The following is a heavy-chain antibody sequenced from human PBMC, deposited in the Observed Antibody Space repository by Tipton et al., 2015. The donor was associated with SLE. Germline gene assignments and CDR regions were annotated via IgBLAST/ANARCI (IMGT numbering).Heavy chain of an antibody. J-gene: IGHJ4*02. CDR3: ARAGSYLGFDY. V-gene: IGHV4-38-2*01. Sequence: TLSLTCAVSGYSISSGYYWGWIRQPPGKGLEWIGSIYYSGSTYYNPSLKSRVTISVDTSKNQFSLKLSSVTAADTAVYYCARAGSYLGFDYWGQGTLVTVSS. D-gene: IGHD1-26*01. CDR1: GYSISSGYY. CDR2: IYYSGST.